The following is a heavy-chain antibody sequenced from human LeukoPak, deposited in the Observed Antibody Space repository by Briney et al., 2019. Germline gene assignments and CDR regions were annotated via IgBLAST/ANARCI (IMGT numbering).Heavy chain of an antibody. D-gene: IGHD1-1*01. V-gene: IGHV4-31*03. CDR2: IYYSGST. J-gene: IGHJ6*02. CDR3: ARDATVAYYYYGMDV. CDR1: GGSISSGGYY. Sequence: SETLSLTCTVSGGSISSGGYYWSWIRQHPGKGLEWIGYIYYSGSTYYNPSLKSRVTISVDTSKNQFSLKLSPVTAADTAVYYCARDATVAYYYYGMDVWGQGTTVTVSS.